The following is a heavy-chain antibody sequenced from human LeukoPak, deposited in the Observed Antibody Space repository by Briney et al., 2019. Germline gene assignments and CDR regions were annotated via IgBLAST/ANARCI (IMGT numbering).Heavy chain of an antibody. CDR1: GYX. D-gene: IGHD3-10*01. V-gene: IGHV4-30-2*01. J-gene: IGHJ4*02. Sequence: GYXXGXIRQXPGKGLEWIGYIYHSGSTYYNPSLKSRVTISVDRSKNQFSLKLSSVTAADTAVYYCARLGWFGEFGYWGQGTLVTVSS. CDR2: IYHSGST. CDR3: ARLGWFGEFGY.